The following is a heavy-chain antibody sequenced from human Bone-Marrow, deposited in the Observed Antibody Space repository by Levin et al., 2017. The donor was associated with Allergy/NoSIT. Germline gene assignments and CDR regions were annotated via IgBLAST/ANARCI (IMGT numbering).Heavy chain of an antibody. D-gene: IGHD3-9*01. CDR3: ATSPFDILTGFFDY. V-gene: IGHV4-39*01. CDR1: GGSISSSSYY. CDR2: IYYSGST. J-gene: IGHJ4*02. Sequence: SQTLSLTCTVSGGSISSSSYYWVWIRQPPGKGLEWIGSIYYSGSTYYNPSLKSRVTISVDTSKNQFSLKLNSVTAADTAVYYCATSPFDILTGFFDYWGQGTLVTVSS.